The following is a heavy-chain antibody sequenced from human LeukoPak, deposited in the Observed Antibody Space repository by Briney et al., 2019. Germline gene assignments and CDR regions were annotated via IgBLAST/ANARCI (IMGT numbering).Heavy chain of an antibody. CDR3: ARDHHRRLYDSQARDTFDI. CDR1: GFTFSSYT. J-gene: IGHJ3*02. Sequence: GGSLRLSCAASGFTFSSYTMNWVRQAPGKGLEWVSYIGSSRSTIYYADSVKGRFTISRDNAKNSLYLQMNSLRAEDTAVYYCARDHHRRLYDSQARDTFDIWGQGTMVTVSS. D-gene: IGHD3-22*01. V-gene: IGHV3-48*01. CDR2: IGSSRSTI.